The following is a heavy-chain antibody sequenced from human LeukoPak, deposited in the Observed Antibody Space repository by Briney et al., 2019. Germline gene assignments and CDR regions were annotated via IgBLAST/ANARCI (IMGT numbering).Heavy chain of an antibody. Sequence: GGSLRLSCAASGFTFSTYTMTWVRQAPGKGLESVSTIDGRGVDTYYADSVKGRFTISRDNSRNTVYLQMNSLRAEDTAVYYCAKDRAGTPWADWGQGTLVTVSS. D-gene: IGHD1-1*01. CDR1: GFTFSTYT. CDR2: IDGRGVDT. V-gene: IGHV3-23*01. CDR3: AKDRAGTPWAD. J-gene: IGHJ4*02.